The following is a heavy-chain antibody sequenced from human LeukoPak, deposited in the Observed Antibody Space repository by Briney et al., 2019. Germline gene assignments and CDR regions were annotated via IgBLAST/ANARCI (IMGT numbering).Heavy chain of an antibody. CDR3: ARSPDILTGENFDY. V-gene: IGHV1-2*02. CDR1: GYTFTGYY. D-gene: IGHD3-9*01. J-gene: IGHJ4*02. Sequence: ASVKVSCKASGYTFTGYYMHWVRQAPGQGLEWMGWINPNSGGTNEAQKFHDRVTMTRDTSIRTAYMEVSRLRSDDTAVYYCARSPDILTGENFDYWGQGTLVTVSS. CDR2: INPNSGGT.